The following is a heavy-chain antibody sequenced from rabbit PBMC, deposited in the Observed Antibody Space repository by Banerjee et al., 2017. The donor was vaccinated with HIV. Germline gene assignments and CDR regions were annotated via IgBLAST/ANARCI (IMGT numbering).Heavy chain of an antibody. CDR3: ARSTSGYDIGDL. CDR2: IYAGSGST. Sequence: QSLEESGGDLVQPEGSLALTCKASGFTISSSYYMCWVRQAPGKGLEWIGCIYAGSGSTWYASWAKGRFTISKTSSTTVTLQMTSLTAADTATYFCARSTSGYDIGDLWGPGTLVPS. CDR1: GFTISSSYY. D-gene: IGHD1-1*01. J-gene: IGHJ4*01. V-gene: IGHV1S40*01.